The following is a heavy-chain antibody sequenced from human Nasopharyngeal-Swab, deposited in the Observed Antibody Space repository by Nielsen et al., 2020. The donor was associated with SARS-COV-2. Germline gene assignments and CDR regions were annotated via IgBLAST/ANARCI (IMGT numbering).Heavy chain of an antibody. J-gene: IGHJ3*02. CDR3: ARGEPYYDSSGYYLEVYAFDI. D-gene: IGHD3-22*01. V-gene: IGHV4-39*07. CDR2: IYYSGST. Sequence: PGKGLEWIGSIYYSGSTYYNPSLKSRVTISVDTSKNQFSLKLSSVTAADTAVYYCARGEPYYDSSGYYLEVYAFDIWGQGTMVTVSS.